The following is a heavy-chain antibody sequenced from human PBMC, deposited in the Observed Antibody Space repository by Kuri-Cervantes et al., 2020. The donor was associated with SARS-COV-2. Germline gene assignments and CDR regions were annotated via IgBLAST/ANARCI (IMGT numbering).Heavy chain of an antibody. V-gene: IGHV3-21*01. CDR1: GFTFSNYA. CDR3: ARDLSPYCSGGSCYSDY. Sequence: GESLKISCAASGFTFSNYALSWVRQAPGKGLEWVSSISSSSSYIYYADSVKGRFTISRDNAKNSLYLQMNSLRAEDTAVYYCARDLSPYCSGGSCYSDYWGQGTLVTVSS. CDR2: ISSSSSYI. J-gene: IGHJ4*02. D-gene: IGHD2-15*01.